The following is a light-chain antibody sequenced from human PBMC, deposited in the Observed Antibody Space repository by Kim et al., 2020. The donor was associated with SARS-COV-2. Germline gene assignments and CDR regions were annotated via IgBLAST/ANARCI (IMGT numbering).Light chain of an antibody. J-gene: IGKJ4*01. Sequence: ASIGDRVTITCRASQTIGTYLNSDQQKPGKAPKLLIYAASSLQSGVPSRFSGSGSGTDFTLTISSLQPEDFATYYCQQSYSTPRTFGGGTKVDIK. CDR2: AAS. CDR3: QQSYSTPRT. CDR1: QTIGTY. V-gene: IGKV1-39*01.